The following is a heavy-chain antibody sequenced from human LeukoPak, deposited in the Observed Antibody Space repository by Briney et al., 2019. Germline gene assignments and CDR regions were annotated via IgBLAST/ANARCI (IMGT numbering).Heavy chain of an antibody. Sequence: SETLSLKCTVAVGSIIGSGYHWGWIRQPPGKGLEWIGTIYYRGTTYYKPSLKSRVTISLDTPKNQFSLSLTSMTAADTAVYYCARGSYFDLWGRGTLVTVSS. CDR2: IYYRGTT. CDR3: ARGSYFDL. J-gene: IGHJ2*01. V-gene: IGHV4-39*07. CDR1: VGSIIGSGYH.